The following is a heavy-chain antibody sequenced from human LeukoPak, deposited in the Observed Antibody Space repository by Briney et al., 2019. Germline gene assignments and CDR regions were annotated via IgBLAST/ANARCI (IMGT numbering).Heavy chain of an antibody. D-gene: IGHD1-7*01. CDR2: INHSGST. V-gene: IGHV4-34*01. CDR3: ARGLFNNWNYAIDY. J-gene: IGHJ4*02. CDR1: GGSFSGYY. Sequence: SETLSLTCAVYGGSFSGYYWSWIRQPPGKGLEWIGEINHSGSTNYNPSLKSRVTISVDTSKNQFSLKLSSVTAADTAVYYCARGLFNNWNYAIDYWGQGTLVTVSS.